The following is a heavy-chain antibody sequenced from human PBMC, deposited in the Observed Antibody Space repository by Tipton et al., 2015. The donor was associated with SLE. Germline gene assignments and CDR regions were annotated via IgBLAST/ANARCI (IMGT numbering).Heavy chain of an antibody. CDR2: ISFDGTNT. J-gene: IGHJ3*02. CDR3: ARAEGSWDAFDI. V-gene: IGHV3-30*14. D-gene: IGHD2-15*01. Sequence: SLRLSCAASGFTFSHHAFHWVRQSPGKGLEWVAVISFDGTNTFYADSLKGRFTISRDNSKNTLFLQINTLRPDDTAVYYCARAEGSWDAFDIWGQGTMVTVSS. CDR1: GFTFSHHA.